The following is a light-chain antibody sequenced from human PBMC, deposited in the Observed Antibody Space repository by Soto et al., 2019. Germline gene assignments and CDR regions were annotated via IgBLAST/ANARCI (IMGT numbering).Light chain of an antibody. J-gene: IGKJ2*01. Sequence: EIVMTQSPATLSVSPGEKVTLSCRASESLSNYLAWYQQKPGQAPRLLLYGASTKATGIPARFSGSGSATDFTLTISSLQSEDFAVYYCQSYNDWPFTFGQGTKLEI. V-gene: IGKV3-15*01. CDR3: QSYNDWPFT. CDR1: ESLSNY. CDR2: GAS.